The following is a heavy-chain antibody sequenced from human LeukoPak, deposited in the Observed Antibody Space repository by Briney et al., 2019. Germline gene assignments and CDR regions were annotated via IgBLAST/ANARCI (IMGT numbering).Heavy chain of an antibody. CDR2: ISYDGSNK. Sequence: GRSLRLSCAASGFTFSSYAMHWVRQAPGKGLEWVAVISYDGSNKYYADSVKGRFTISRDNAKNSLYLQMNSLRAEDTAVYYCARVPATTHYYYYMDVWGKGTTVTVSS. J-gene: IGHJ6*03. CDR1: GFTFSSYA. CDR3: ARVPATTHYYYYMDV. D-gene: IGHD2-2*01. V-gene: IGHV3-30-3*01.